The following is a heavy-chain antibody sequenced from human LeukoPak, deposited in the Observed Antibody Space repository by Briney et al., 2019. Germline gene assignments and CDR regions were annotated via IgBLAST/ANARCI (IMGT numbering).Heavy chain of an antibody. Sequence: GGSPRLSCAASGFTFSSYAMHWVRQAPGKGLEWVAVISYDGSNKYYADSVKGRFTISRDNSKNTLYLQMNSLRAEDTAVYYCARDPEIVGATTGLDYWGQGTLVTVSS. J-gene: IGHJ4*02. CDR1: GFTFSSYA. V-gene: IGHV3-30-3*01. D-gene: IGHD1-26*01. CDR2: ISYDGSNK. CDR3: ARDPEIVGATTGLDY.